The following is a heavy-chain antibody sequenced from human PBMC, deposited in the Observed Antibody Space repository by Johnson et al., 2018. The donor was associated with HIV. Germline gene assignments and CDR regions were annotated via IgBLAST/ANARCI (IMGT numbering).Heavy chain of an antibody. CDR2: IYSGGTT. Sequence: VQLVESGGGLIQPWGSLRLSCAASGFTVSSNYMSWVRQAPGKGLEWVSVIYSGGTTYYAHSVKGRFSISSDSSKNTLYLQLTSLRDEDTAVYYCAKNFGKILAAGGLEVGDAFDIWGQGTMVTVSS. V-gene: IGHV3-53*01. CDR1: GFTVSSNY. D-gene: IGHD6-13*01. J-gene: IGHJ3*02. CDR3: AKNFGKILAAGGLEVGDAFDI.